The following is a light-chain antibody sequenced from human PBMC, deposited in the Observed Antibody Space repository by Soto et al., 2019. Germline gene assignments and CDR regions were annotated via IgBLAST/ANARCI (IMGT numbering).Light chain of an antibody. J-gene: IGKJ5*01. Sequence: DIQMTQSPSSLSTSVGDRVTINCRASQGISNNLAWYQQKPGKVPKLLIYAASTLQSGVPSRFSGSGSGTDFTLTIRSLQPEDVATYYCQKYNSVPITFGQGTRLEIK. CDR3: QKYNSVPIT. CDR1: QGISNN. CDR2: AAS. V-gene: IGKV1-27*01.